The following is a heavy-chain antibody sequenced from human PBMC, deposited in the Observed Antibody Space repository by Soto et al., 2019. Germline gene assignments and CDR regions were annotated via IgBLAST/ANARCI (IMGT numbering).Heavy chain of an antibody. CDR2: ISYDGSNK. CDR3: AKGDHERYYDFWSGYPPMFDY. J-gene: IGHJ4*02. CDR1: GFTFSRYG. V-gene: IGHV3-30*18. Sequence: PGGSLRLSCEASGFTFSRYGFHWVRQAPGKGLEWVAVISYDGSNKYYADSVKGRFTISRDNSKNTLYLQMNSLRAEDTAVYYCAKGDHERYYDFWSGYPPMFDYWGQGTLVTVSS. D-gene: IGHD3-3*01.